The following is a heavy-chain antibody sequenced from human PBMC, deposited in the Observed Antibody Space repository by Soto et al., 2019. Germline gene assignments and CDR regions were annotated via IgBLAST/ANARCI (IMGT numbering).Heavy chain of an antibody. J-gene: IGHJ6*02. Sequence: QVQLVQSGAEVKKPGASVKVSCKASGYTFTSYYMHWVRQAPGQGLEWMGIINPSGGSTSYAQKFQGRVTMTRDPSTSTVYMELSSLRSEDTAVYYCARASAMTGYTRRGGMDVWGQGTTVTVSS. CDR3: ARASAMTGYTRRGGMDV. CDR2: INPSGGST. V-gene: IGHV1-46*01. D-gene: IGHD3-9*01. CDR1: GYTFTSYY.